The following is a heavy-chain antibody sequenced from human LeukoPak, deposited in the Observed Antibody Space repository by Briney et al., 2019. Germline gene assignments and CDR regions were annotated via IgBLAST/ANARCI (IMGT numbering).Heavy chain of an antibody. CDR3: ARERWLVQNHAFDI. J-gene: IGHJ3*02. D-gene: IGHD6-19*01. CDR2: INSDGSST. V-gene: IGHV3-74*01. CDR1: GFTFSSYW. Sequence: PGGSLRLSCAACGFTFSSYWMHWVRQAPGKGLVWVSRINSDGSSTSYADSVKGRFTISRDNAKNTLYLQMNSLRAEDTAVDYCARERWLVQNHAFDIWGQGTMVTVSS.